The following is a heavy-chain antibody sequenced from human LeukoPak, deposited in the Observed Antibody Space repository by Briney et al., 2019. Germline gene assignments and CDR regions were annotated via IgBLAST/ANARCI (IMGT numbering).Heavy chain of an antibody. J-gene: IGHJ4*02. CDR1: GFTLSRYW. CDR3: ARDGDYYNSPFDY. CDR2: IKQDGSEK. D-gene: IGHD3-22*01. Sequence: GGSLKLSCEASGFTLSRYWMTWVRQAPGKGLELVASIKQDGSEKYYVDSVKGRFTISRDNAKNSLYLQMNSLRVEDTAVYYCARDGDYYNSPFDYWGQGTLVTVSS. V-gene: IGHV3-7*01.